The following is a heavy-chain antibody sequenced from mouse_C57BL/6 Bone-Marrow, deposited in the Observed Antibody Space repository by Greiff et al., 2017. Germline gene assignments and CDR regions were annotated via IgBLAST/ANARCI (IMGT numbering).Heavy chain of an antibody. D-gene: IGHD3-2*02. J-gene: IGHJ3*01. Sequence: VQLQQPGAELVMPGASVKLSCKASGYTFTSYWMHWVKQRPGQGLEWIGEIDPSDSYTNYNQKFKGKSTLTVDKSSSTAYMQLSSLTSEDSAVYYCARDSSGYRGFAYWGQGTLVTVSA. CDR2: IDPSDSYT. V-gene: IGHV1-69*01. CDR3: ARDSSGYRGFAY. CDR1: GYTFTSYW.